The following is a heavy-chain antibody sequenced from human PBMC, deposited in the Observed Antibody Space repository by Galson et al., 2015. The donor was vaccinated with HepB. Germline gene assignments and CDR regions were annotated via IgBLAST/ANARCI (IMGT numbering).Heavy chain of an antibody. D-gene: IGHD3-10*01. J-gene: IGHJ6*02. CDR1: GYTLTRYA. Sequence: SVKVSCKASGYTLTRYAIHWVRQAPGQRLEWMGWINTASGRTEYSQKFQGTVTITKDTSANTAYMEVSSLRSEDTAVYYCSRDSGRGFYGMDVWGQGTTVIASS. CDR3: SRDSGRGFYGMDV. V-gene: IGHV1-3*04. CDR2: INTASGRT.